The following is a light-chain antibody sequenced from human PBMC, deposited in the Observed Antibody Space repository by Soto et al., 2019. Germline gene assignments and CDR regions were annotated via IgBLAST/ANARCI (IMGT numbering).Light chain of an antibody. J-gene: IGLJ1*01. V-gene: IGLV2-8*01. CDR2: EVD. CDR1: GSDVGAYKY. CDR3: SSYGGSNIPLYV. Sequence: QSGLTQPPSASCSPGQSLTISCAGTGSDVGAYKYVSWYQQHPGKAPKLIIYEVDKRPSGVPDRFSGSKSGNTASLTVSGLQAEDEADYYCSSYGGSNIPLYVFGTGTKVTVL.